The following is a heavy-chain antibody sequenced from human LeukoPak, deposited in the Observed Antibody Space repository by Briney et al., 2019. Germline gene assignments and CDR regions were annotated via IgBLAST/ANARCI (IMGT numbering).Heavy chain of an antibody. CDR1: GFTFSNAW. Sequence: XGALSLSYAASGFTFSNAWMSWVRPAPGKGVGWGGRIKSKTDGGTTNYAAAGKGRFTISRDDSKNTLYLQMNSLKTEDTAVYYCTTDSSGSNYWGQGTLVTVSS. CDR2: IKSKTDGGTT. CDR3: TTDSSGSNY. V-gene: IGHV3-15*01. J-gene: IGHJ4*02. D-gene: IGHD1-26*01.